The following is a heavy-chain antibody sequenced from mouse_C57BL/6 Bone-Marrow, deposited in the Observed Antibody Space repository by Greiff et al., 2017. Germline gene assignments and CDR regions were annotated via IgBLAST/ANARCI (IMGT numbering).Heavy chain of an antibody. CDR1: GFTFSDYG. V-gene: IGHV5-17*01. Sequence: DVQLVESGGGLVKPGGSLKLSCAASGFTFSDYGMHWVRQAPAKGLEWVAYIRSGSSTIYYSDPVQGRFTISRDNAENTLFLQMTSVRSEDTGMYYCARRCCGYFDYWGQGTTLTVSS. CDR2: IRSGSSTI. CDR3: ARRCCGYFDY. J-gene: IGHJ2*01.